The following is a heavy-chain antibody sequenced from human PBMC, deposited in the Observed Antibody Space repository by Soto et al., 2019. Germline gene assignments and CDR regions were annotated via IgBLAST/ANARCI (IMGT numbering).Heavy chain of an antibody. V-gene: IGHV4-30-4*01. CDR2: IYYSGST. J-gene: IGHJ5*02. D-gene: IGHD2-2*01. CDR1: GGSISSGDYY. Sequence: SETLSLTCTVSGGSISSGDYYWSWIRQPPGKGLEWIGYIYYSGSTYYNPSLKSRVTISVDTSKNQFSLKLSSVTAADTAVYYCARVSADHNWFDPWGQGTRVTVSS. CDR3: ARVSADHNWFDP.